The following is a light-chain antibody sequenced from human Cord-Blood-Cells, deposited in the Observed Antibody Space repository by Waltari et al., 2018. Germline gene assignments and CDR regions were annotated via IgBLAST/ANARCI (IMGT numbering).Light chain of an antibody. CDR1: SSAVGGYNY. CDR2: DVS. J-gene: IGLJ2*01. CDR3: CSYAGSYTVV. V-gene: IGLV2-11*01. Sequence: QSALTQPRSVSGSPGQSVTISCTATSSAVGGYNYVSWYQQHPGKAPKLMIYDVSKRPSGVPDRFSGSKSGNTASLTISGLQAEDEADYYCCSYAGSYTVVFGGGTKLTVL.